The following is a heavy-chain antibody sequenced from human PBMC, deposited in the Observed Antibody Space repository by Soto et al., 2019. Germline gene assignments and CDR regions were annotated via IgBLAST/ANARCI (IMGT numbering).Heavy chain of an antibody. CDR2: INPLFGTA. J-gene: IGHJ4*02. CDR1: GGTFNNYV. CDR3: ARDRGGIGACLDY. D-gene: IGHD2-21*01. Sequence: QVQLVQSGAEVKKSGSSVKVSCKASGGTFNNYVFSWVRQAPGQGLEWMGGINPLFGTANYAQRFQGRLTITADESTTTSYMELSSLRAEDTAVYFCARDRGGIGACLDYWGQGTLVTVSS. V-gene: IGHV1-69*01.